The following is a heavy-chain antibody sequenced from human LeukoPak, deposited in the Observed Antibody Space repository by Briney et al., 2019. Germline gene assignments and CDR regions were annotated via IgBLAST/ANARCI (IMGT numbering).Heavy chain of an antibody. Sequence: GAAVKVSCKASGCTFTSYYMHWVRQAPGQGLEWMGIINSSSGSTSYRQKFQGRVTMTRDTSTSTVYMELSSLRSEDTSVYYCARGGLQLLAPLDYWGQGTLVTVSS. D-gene: IGHD5-18*01. CDR2: INSSSGST. J-gene: IGHJ4*02. CDR3: ARGGLQLLAPLDY. V-gene: IGHV1-46*01. CDR1: GCTFTSYY.